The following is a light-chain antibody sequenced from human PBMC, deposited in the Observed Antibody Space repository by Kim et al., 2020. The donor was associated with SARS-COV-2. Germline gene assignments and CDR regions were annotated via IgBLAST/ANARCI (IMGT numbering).Light chain of an antibody. CDR2: EVS. J-gene: IGLJ1*01. V-gene: IGLV2-14*03. Sequence: QSALTQPASVSGSPGQSITISCTGTSSDVGGYNYVSWYQQHPGKAPKLMIFEVSNRPTGVSDRFSGSKFGNTASLTISGLQAEDEADYHCSSYTTGTTLVFGTGTKVTVL. CDR3: SSYTTGTTLV. CDR1: SSDVGGYNY.